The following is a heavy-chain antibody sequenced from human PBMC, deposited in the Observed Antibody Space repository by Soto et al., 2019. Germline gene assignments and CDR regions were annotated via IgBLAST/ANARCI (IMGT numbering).Heavy chain of an antibody. D-gene: IGHD3-10*01. J-gene: IGHJ4*02. V-gene: IGHV4-59*01. Sequence: SETLSLTCTVSVDSISSYSWSWIRQPPGKGLEWIGYIYYSGSTTYNPSLKSRVTISLHTSENQFSLKLTSVTAADTAVYYCAGDYGSGSYRFDYWGQGALVTVSS. CDR3: AGDYGSGSYRFDY. CDR1: VDSISSYS. CDR2: IYYSGST.